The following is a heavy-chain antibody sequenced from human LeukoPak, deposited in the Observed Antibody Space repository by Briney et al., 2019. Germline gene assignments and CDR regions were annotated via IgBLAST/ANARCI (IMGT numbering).Heavy chain of an antibody. V-gene: IGHV4-61*02. CDR3: ARGAPGYHDAFDI. CDR2: IYTSGST. Sequence: SQTLFLTCTVSGGSISSGSYYWSWIRQPAGKGLEWIGRIYTSGSTNYNPSLKSRVTISVDTSKNQFSLKLSSVTAADTAVYYCARGAPGYHDAFDIWGQGTMVTVSS. CDR1: GGSISSGSYY. J-gene: IGHJ3*02. D-gene: IGHD6-25*01.